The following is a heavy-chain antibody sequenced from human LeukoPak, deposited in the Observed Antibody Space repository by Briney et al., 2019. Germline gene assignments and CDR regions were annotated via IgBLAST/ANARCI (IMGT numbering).Heavy chain of an antibody. D-gene: IGHD3-16*01. Sequence: PSETLSLTCAVYGGSVSGYYWSWIRHPPGKGLEWIGEINHSGSTNYNPSLKSRVTISVDKSKNQFSLKLSSVTAADTAVYYCARRGGLRLGVNPTRYWGQGTLVTVSS. CDR2: INHSGST. CDR1: GGSVSGYY. V-gene: IGHV4-34*01. CDR3: ARRGGLRLGVNPTRY. J-gene: IGHJ4*02.